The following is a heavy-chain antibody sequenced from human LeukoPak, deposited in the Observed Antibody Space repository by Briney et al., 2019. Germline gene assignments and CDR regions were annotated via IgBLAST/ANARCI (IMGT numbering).Heavy chain of an antibody. CDR2: ITNSGGSR. CDR1: GFTFNSYD. J-gene: IGHJ4*02. CDR3: VKIRGYTYGYGDC. Sequence: PGGSLRLSCAASGFTFNSYDMSWVRQAPGKGLEWVSDITNSGGSRYYADSVKGRFTISRDNSKSTLYLQMNSLTAEDTAVYFCVKIRGYTYGYGDCWGQGTLVTVSS. D-gene: IGHD5-18*01. V-gene: IGHV3-23*01.